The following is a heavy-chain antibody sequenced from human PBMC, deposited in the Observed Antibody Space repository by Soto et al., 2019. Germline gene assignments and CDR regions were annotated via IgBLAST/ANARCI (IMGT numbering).Heavy chain of an antibody. CDR1: GFTFSDYY. Sequence: GGSLRLSCAASGFTFSDYYMSWIRQAPGKGLEWVSYISSSSSYTNYADSVKGRFTISRDNAKNSLYPQMNSLRAEDTAVYYCARYPGIAAAGHFDYWGQGTLVTVSS. D-gene: IGHD6-13*01. CDR2: ISSSSSYT. CDR3: ARYPGIAAAGHFDY. V-gene: IGHV3-11*03. J-gene: IGHJ4*02.